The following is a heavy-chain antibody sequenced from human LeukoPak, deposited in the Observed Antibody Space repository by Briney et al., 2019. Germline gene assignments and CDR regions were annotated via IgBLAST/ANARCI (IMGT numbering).Heavy chain of an antibody. V-gene: IGHV4-39*01. Sequence: SETLSLTCTVSGASISNSNYYWGWIRQPPGKGLEWLGSIYYTGSSYSSPSLKSRVTLSVDTSNNQFSLSLTSVTAADTAMYYCAKRGYTYSAYCFDDWGQGTLVTVSS. CDR3: AKRGYTYSAYCFDD. CDR2: IYYTGSS. D-gene: IGHD5-18*01. CDR1: GASISNSNYY. J-gene: IGHJ4*02.